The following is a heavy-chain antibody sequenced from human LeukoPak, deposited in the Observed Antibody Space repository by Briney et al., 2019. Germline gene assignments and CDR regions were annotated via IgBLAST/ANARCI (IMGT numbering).Heavy chain of an antibody. CDR3: ARKGYSGSYGTNY. CDR1: GGSFSGYY. D-gene: IGHD1-26*01. V-gene: IGHV4-34*01. Sequence: SETLSLTCAVYGGSFSGYYWSWIRQPPGKGLEWIGEINHSGSTNYNPSLKSRVTISVDTSNNQFSLKLSSVTAADTAVYYCARKGYSGSYGTNYWGQGTLVTVSS. CDR2: INHSGST. J-gene: IGHJ4*02.